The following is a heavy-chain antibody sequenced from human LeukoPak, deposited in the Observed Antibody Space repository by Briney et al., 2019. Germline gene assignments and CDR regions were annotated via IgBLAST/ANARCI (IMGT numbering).Heavy chain of an antibody. CDR3: AGLSWDHPGVDC. V-gene: IGHV1-2*02. CDR2: INPNSGGT. J-gene: IGHJ4*02. CDR1: GYTFTGYY. Sequence: GASVKVSCKASGYTFTGYYMHWVRQAPGQGLEWMGWINPNSGGTNYAQKFQGRVTMTRDTSNSTAYMELSRLRSDDTAVYYCAGLSWDHPGVDCWGQGTLVTVSS. D-gene: IGHD6-13*01.